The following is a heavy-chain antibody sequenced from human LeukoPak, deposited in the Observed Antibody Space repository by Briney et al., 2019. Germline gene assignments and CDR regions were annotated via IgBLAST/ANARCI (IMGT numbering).Heavy chain of an antibody. CDR3: ASRSGGKGD. V-gene: IGHV3-74*01. J-gene: IGHJ4*02. CDR1: GFTFSSSW. CDR2: INADGSST. D-gene: IGHD2-15*01. Sequence: GSLRLSCAASGFTFSSSWMHWVRQAPGKGLVWVSRINADGSSTSYADSVKGRFTISRDNAKNTLYLHMNSLRGEDTAVYYCASRSGGKGDWGQGTLVTVSS.